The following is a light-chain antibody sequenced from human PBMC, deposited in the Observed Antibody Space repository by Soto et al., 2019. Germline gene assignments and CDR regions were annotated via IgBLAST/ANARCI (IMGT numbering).Light chain of an antibody. CDR1: QSFSRW. CDR2: DAS. V-gene: IGKV1-5*01. Sequence: IQMTQSPSTLSASVGDRVTITCRASQSFSRWVAWYQQKPGKAPKLLIYDASTLASGVPSRFRGSGFGTEFSLTIPSLQPEDFATYYCQQYHTFSIAFGQGTRLENK. CDR3: QQYHTFSIA. J-gene: IGKJ5*01.